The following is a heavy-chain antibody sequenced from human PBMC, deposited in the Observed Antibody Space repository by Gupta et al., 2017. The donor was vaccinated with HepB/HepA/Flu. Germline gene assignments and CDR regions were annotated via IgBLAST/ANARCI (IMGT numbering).Heavy chain of an antibody. CDR3: ARGPQGAGADGLNAFDI. Sequence: QVQLQQWGAGLLKPSETLSLTCAVYGGSFSGYYWSWIRQPPGKGLEWIGEINHSGSTNYNPSLKSRVTISVDTSKNQFSLKLSSVTAADTAVYYCARGPQGAGADGLNAFDIWGQGTMVTVYS. V-gene: IGHV4-34*01. J-gene: IGHJ3*02. D-gene: IGHD3/OR15-3a*01. CDR1: GGSFSGYY. CDR2: INHSGST.